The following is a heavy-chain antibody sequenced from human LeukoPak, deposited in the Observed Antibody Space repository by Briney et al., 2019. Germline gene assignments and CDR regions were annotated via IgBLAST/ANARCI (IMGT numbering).Heavy chain of an antibody. V-gene: IGHV4-31*03. Sequence: SETLSLTCTVSVGSISRDGHFWSWIRQFPGQGLEWIGYIHPSGTTHYSPSLWGRVTISLGTSQNQFSLRLTSVTAADTAVYYCARHTGYERHWGQGTLVTVSS. D-gene: IGHD5-18*01. CDR3: ARHTGYERH. J-gene: IGHJ1*01. CDR1: VGSISRDGHF. CDR2: IHPSGTT.